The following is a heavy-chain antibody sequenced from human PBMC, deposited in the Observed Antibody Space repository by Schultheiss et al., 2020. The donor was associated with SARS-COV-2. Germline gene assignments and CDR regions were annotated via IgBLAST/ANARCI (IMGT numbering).Heavy chain of an antibody. CDR3: AREGDGFSYGYSLDF. CDR2: IISDGSST. Sequence: GGSLRLSCAASGFTFSMYWMHWVRQAPGKGLVWVSRIISDGSSTTYADSVKGRFTTSRDNAKNTVYLQMNSLRADDTAVYYCAREGDGFSYGYSLDFWGQGTRVTVSS. D-gene: IGHD5-18*01. J-gene: IGHJ4*02. V-gene: IGHV3-74*01. CDR1: GFTFSMYW.